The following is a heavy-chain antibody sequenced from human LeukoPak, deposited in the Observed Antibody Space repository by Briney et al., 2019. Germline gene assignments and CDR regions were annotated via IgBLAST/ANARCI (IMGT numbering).Heavy chain of an antibody. CDR2: INHSGST. J-gene: IGHJ5*02. CDR1: GGSISSYY. V-gene: IGHV4-34*01. CDR3: ARGVVTAISRWFDP. Sequence: SETLSLTCTVSGGSISSYYWSWIRQPPGKGLEWIGEINHSGSTNYNPSLKSRVTISVDTSKNQFSLKLSSVTAADTAVYYCARGVVTAISRWFDPWGQGTLVTVSS. D-gene: IGHD2-21*02.